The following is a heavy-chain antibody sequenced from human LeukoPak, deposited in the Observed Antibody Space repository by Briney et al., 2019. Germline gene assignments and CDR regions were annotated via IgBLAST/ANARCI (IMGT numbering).Heavy chain of an antibody. CDR1: GYSFTSYW. CDR3: PGLGIQVVHPVAFII. Sequence: GESLKISCKGSGYSFTSYWIGWVRQMPGKGLEWMGIIYPGDSDTRYSPSFQGQVTISADKSISTAYLQWSSLKASDAAMYYFPGLGIQVVHPVAFIIWAKGPRVPAFS. V-gene: IGHV5-51*01. CDR2: IYPGDSDT. J-gene: IGHJ3*02. D-gene: IGHD3-3*01.